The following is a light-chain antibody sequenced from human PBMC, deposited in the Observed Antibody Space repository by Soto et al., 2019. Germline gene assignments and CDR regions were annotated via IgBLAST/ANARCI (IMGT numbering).Light chain of an antibody. CDR1: QSVSSSY. CDR2: GAS. Sequence: EIVLTQSPGTLSLSPGERATLSCRASQSVSSSYLAWYQQKPGQAPRLLIYGASSRATGIPDRFSGSGSGTDFTLTISRREPEDFAVYYCQQYGSSPITFGGGTKVDIK. CDR3: QQYGSSPIT. V-gene: IGKV3-20*01. J-gene: IGKJ4*01.